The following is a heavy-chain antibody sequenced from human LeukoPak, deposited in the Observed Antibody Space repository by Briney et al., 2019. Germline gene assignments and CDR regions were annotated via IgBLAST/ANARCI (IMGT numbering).Heavy chain of an antibody. D-gene: IGHD2-2*02. CDR1: GGTFSSYA. V-gene: IGHV1-69*05. J-gene: IGHJ2*01. CDR2: IIPIFGTA. Sequence: SVKVSCKASGGTFSSYAISWVRQAPGQGLEWMGGIIPIFGTANYAQKFQGRVTITTDESTSTAYMELSSLRSEDTAVYYCARSKVDCSSTSCYTWYFDLWGRGTLVTVSS. CDR3: ARSKVDCSSTSCYTWYFDL.